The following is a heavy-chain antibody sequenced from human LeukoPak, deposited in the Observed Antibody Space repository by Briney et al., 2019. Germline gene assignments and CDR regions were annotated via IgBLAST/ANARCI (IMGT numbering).Heavy chain of an antibody. J-gene: IGHJ4*02. CDR3: ARHTALGSPLHY. CDR2: IYYTGST. V-gene: IGHV4-39*01. Sequence: SETLSLTCTVSGGSISSSAYYWGWIRPPPGRGLEWIGSIYYTGSTYYNPSLKSRVTISVDTSKNQFSLKLSSVTAADTAVYYCARHTALGSPLHYWGQGALVTVSS. CDR1: GGSISSSAYY. D-gene: IGHD5-18*01.